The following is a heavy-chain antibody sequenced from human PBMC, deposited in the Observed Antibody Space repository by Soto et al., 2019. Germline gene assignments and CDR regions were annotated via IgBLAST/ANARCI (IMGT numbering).Heavy chain of an antibody. D-gene: IGHD1-7*01. J-gene: IGHJ6*02. V-gene: IGHV1-46*01. Sequence: ASVKVSCKASGYTFTSYYMHWVRQAPGQGLEWMGIINPSGGSTSYAQKFQGRVTMTRDTSTSTVYMELSSLRSEDTAVYYCARLPNGNYATTDRGRGVCGQETTVTFAS. CDR3: ARLPNGNYATTDRGRGV. CDR1: GYTFTSYY. CDR2: INPSGGST.